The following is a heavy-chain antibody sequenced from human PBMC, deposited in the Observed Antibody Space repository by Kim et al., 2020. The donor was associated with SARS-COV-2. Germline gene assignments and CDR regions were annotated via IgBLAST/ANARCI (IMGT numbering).Heavy chain of an antibody. CDR3: ATTGSGWGFDI. CDR2: IKEDGSQK. D-gene: IGHD6-19*01. Sequence: GGSLRLSCAGSGITFSGFWMTWVRQVPGKGLEWLANIKEDGSQKNYADSVTGRFNISRDDSKISVYLEMNYLRGDDTGIYYCATTGSGWGFDIWGQGNLVTVSS. V-gene: IGHV3-7*03. J-gene: IGHJ4*02. CDR1: GITFSGFW.